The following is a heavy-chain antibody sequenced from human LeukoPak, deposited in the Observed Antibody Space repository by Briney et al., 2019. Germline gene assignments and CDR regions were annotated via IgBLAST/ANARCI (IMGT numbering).Heavy chain of an antibody. D-gene: IGHD3/OR15-3a*01. V-gene: IGHV4-39*07. CDR2: IYYSGST. J-gene: IGHJ5*02. CDR1: GGSVSSSTYY. CDR3: ARRAIIIFTTGNWFDP. Sequence: SETLSLTCTVSGGSVSSSTYYWGWIRQPPGKELEWIGTIYYSGSTYYNPSLKSRVTISVDTSKNQFSLKLSSVTAADTAVYYCARRAIIIFTTGNWFDPWGQGTLVTVSS.